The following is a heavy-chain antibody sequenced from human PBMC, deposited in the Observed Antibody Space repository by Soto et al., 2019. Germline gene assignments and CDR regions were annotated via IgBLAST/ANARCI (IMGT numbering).Heavy chain of an antibody. Sequence: QAQLVQSGAEVKKPGASVKVSCKASGYTFTGYDINWVRQATGQGLEWMGWMNPNSGNTGYAQNFQGRVTMTRDTSITTAYMERTRLRDDDSAVYYCEGEKGGNPGIDFWGQGTLVTVAS. J-gene: IGHJ4*02. V-gene: IGHV1-8*01. CDR2: MNPNSGNT. CDR1: GYTFTGYD. CDR3: EGEKGGNPGIDF. D-gene: IGHD3-10*01.